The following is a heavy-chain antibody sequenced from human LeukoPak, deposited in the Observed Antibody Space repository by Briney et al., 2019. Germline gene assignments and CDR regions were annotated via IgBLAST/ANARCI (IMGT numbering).Heavy chain of an antibody. J-gene: IGHJ4*02. D-gene: IGHD4-23*01. Sequence: PGGSLRLSCAASGSTYSSYAMSWVRQAPGKGLEWVSAISGSGGSTYYADSVKGRFTISRDNSKNTLYRQMNSLRAEDTAVYYCAKPRDPTVVTPNYFDYWGQGTLVTVPS. CDR1: GSTYSSYA. CDR3: AKPRDPTVVTPNYFDY. V-gene: IGHV3-23*01. CDR2: ISGSGGST.